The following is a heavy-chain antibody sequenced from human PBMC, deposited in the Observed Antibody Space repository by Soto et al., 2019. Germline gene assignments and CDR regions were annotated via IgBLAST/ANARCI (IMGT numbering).Heavy chain of an antibody. CDR3: ARFPLNYSGSWYYWFDP. CDR1: GYTFTSYD. D-gene: IGHD6-13*01. J-gene: IGHJ5*02. CDR2: MNPNSGNT. Sequence: QVQLVQSGAEVKKPGASVKVSCKASGYTFTSYDINWVRQATGQGLEWMGWMNPNSGNTGYAQKFRGRVTMTRNTSISTAYMELSSLRSEDTSVYYCARFPLNYSGSWYYWFDPWGQGTLVTVSS. V-gene: IGHV1-8*01.